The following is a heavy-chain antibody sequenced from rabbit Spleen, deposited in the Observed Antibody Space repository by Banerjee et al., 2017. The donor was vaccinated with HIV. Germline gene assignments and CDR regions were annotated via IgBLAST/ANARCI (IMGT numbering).Heavy chain of an antibody. D-gene: IGHD2-1*01. J-gene: IGHJ4*01. Sequence: EQLVESGGGLVKPEGSLKLSCTASGLSLSSSYYMCWVRQAPGKGLEWIACIYAASSGSTYYASWAKGRFTISKTSSTTVTLQMTSLTAADTATYFCARGSAAMTMVITGYYLGLWGPGTLVTVS. CDR2: IYAASSGST. CDR1: GLSLSSSYY. V-gene: IGHV1S45*01. CDR3: ARGSAAMTMVITGYYLGL.